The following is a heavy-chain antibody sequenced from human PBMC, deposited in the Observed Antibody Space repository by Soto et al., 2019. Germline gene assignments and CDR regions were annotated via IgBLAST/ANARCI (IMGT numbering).Heavy chain of an antibody. J-gene: IGHJ1*01. Sequence: QIQLHESGPGLVKPSETLSLTCSVSGVSISGSTFYWGWIRQSPGKGLEWIGSVYYNENTYYNPSLASRVTISLPPAKDQFSRNLRSVTAADTAVYYCARLLGLRAAESWGQGPLLTVSS. CDR1: GVSISGSTFY. D-gene: IGHD3-16*01. CDR3: ARLLGLRAAES. CDR2: VYYNENT. V-gene: IGHV4-39*01.